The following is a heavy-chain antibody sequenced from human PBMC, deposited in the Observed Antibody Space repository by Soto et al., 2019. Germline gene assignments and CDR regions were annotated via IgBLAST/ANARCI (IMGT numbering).Heavy chain of an antibody. CDR1: GGSISSGGYY. J-gene: IGHJ4*02. CDR3: ARAYGDLYYFDS. V-gene: IGHV4-31*03. D-gene: IGHD4-17*01. CDR2: IYYSGSP. Sequence: SETLSLTCNVSGGSISSGGYYWNWIRQHPGKGLEWIGYIYYSGSPYSNPSLKSRVTISIDTSKNHFSLKLNSVTAADTAAYYCARAYGDLYYFDSWGQGTLVTVSS.